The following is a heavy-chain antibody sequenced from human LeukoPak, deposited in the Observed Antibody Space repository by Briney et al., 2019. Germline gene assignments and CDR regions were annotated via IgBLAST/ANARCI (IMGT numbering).Heavy chain of an antibody. CDR2: IYHSGGT. CDR3: ARENRYCSGGSCYSVASNDAFDI. V-gene: IGHV4-4*02. J-gene: IGHJ3*02. CDR1: GGSISSSNW. D-gene: IGHD2-15*01. Sequence: SGTLSLTCAVSGGSISSSNWWSWVRQPPGKGLEWIGEIYHSGGTNYNPSLKSRVTISVDTSKNQFSLNRTSVTAADTAVYYCARENRYCSGGSCYSVASNDAFDIWGQGTMVTVSS.